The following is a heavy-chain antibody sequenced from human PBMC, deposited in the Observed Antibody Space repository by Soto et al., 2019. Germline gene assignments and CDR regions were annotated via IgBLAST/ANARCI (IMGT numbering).Heavy chain of an antibody. J-gene: IGHJ5*02. Sequence: SETLSLTCDVSDGSINTYNWWTLVRQSAEEGLGLIEEIYHSSTDFYNPSLNNRLTITIDKSKKQFSLTFTAVTAADTALYFFERADCVLIAKGFDPWGQGIQVTVSS. D-gene: IGHD2-21*01. CDR3: ERADCVLIAKGFDP. CDR2: IYHSSTD. V-gene: IGHV4-4*02. CDR1: DGSINTYNW.